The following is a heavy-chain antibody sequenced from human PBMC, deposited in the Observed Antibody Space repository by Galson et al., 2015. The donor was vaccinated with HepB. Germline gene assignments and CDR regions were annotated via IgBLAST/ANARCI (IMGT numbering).Heavy chain of an antibody. J-gene: IGHJ4*02. CDR3: ARGSGWYLYYFDY. CDR1: GYIFSTYW. D-gene: IGHD6-19*01. CDR2: IYPGDSDR. V-gene: IGHV5-51*03. Sequence: QSGAEVKKPGESLKISCKVSGYIFSTYWIGWVRQMPGKGLEWMGIIYPGDSDRRYSPSLEGQVTISVDKSISTAYLQWSSLKASDTAMYYCARGSGWYLYYFDYWGQGTLVTVSS.